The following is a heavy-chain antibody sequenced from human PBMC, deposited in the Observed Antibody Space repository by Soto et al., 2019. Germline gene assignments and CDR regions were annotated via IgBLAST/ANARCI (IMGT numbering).Heavy chain of an antibody. Sequence: EVQLVESGGGLVQPGGSLRLSCAASGFTVSSNYMSWVRQAPGKGLEWVSVIYSGGSTYYADSVKGRFTISRDNSKNTLYLQMNSLRAEDTAVYYCARGSWIPYRSFDYWGQGTLVTVSS. CDR1: GFTVSSNY. V-gene: IGHV3-66*01. J-gene: IGHJ4*02. CDR2: IYSGGST. D-gene: IGHD3-10*01. CDR3: ARGSWIPYRSFDY.